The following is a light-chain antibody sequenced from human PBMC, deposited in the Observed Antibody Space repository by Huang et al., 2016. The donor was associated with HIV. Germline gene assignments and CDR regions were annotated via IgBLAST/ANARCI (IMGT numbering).Light chain of an antibody. CDR2: DAS. V-gene: IGKV1-33*01. J-gene: IGKJ4*01. CDR1: QDIGHY. Sequence: DIQMTQSPSSLSASVGDRLTITCQASQDIGHYLNWYQQKPGNAPKLLIYDASNLETGVPSRFSGTGSGTYFTFTISSLQTEDIATYYCQHYTNLPPSLTFGGGTKVDIK. CDR3: QHYTNLPPSLT.